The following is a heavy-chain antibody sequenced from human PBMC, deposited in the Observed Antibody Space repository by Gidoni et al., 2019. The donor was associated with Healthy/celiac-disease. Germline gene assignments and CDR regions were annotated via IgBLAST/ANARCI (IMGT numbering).Heavy chain of an antibody. V-gene: IGHV3-30*03. CDR1: GFTFSSYG. Sequence: QVQLVESGGGVVQPGRSLRLSCAASGFTFSSYGMHWVRQAPGKGLEWVEVISYDGSNTYYADSVKGRFTISRDNSKNTLYLQMNSLRAEDTAVYYCARDRTQYDYVWGSYGYWGQGTLVTVSS. D-gene: IGHD3-16*01. CDR3: ARDRTQYDYVWGSYGY. J-gene: IGHJ4*02. CDR2: ISYDGSNT.